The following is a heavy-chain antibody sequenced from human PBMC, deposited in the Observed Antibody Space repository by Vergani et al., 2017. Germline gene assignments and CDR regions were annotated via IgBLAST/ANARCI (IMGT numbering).Heavy chain of an antibody. CDR1: GFTFIMHA. Sequence: EVQLLESGGDLVQPGGSLRLSCAASGFTFIMHAMSWVRQAPGKGLEWVSTLSASDRRTHYADSVKGRFTISRDNSKNTLYLQMNSLRAEDTAVYYCARFSRPYYDFWSGYYVTDYYYMDVWGKGP. CDR3: ARFSRPYYDFWSGYYVTDYYYMDV. J-gene: IGHJ6*03. V-gene: IGHV3-23*01. D-gene: IGHD3-3*01. CDR2: LSASDRRT.